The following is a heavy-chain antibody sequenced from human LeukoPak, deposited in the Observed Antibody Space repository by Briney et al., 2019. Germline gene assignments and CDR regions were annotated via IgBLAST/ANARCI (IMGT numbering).Heavy chain of an antibody. CDR3: ARWRGAERYFDY. CDR1: GFTFSSYW. CDR2: IKQDGSEK. Sequence: PGGSLRLSCAASGFTFSSYWMSWVRQAPGKGLEWVANIKQDGSEKYYVDSVKGRFTISRDNAKNSLYLQMKGLRAEDTAVYYCARWRGAERYFDYWGQGTLVTVSS. D-gene: IGHD3-16*02. V-gene: IGHV3-7*01. J-gene: IGHJ4*02.